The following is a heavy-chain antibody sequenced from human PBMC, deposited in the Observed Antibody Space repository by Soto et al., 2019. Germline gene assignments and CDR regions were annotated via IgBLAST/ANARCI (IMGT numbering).Heavy chain of an antibody. J-gene: IGHJ6*01. CDR3: VRPLPSGQTHARDV. Sequence: GVTLRRSGVASGPPVAGSYIAWGRQAPGKVLEWASVIYNDGTTYYSQSVEGRFTISRDTSKNTLYLQMDRLRDEDTAVYYCVRPLPSGQTHARDVWGQGTTVTVCS. CDR2: IYNDGTT. CDR1: GPPVAGSY. D-gene: IGHD3-10*01. V-gene: IGHV3-53*01.